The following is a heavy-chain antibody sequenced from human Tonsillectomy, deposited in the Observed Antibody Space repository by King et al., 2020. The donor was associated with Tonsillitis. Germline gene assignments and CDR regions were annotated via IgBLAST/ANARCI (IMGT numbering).Heavy chain of an antibody. V-gene: IGHV2-70*11. D-gene: IGHD4-17*01. J-gene: IGHJ6*02. Sequence: VTLKESGPALIKPTQTLTLTCTFSGFSLTNPGMSVTWIRQPPGKALEWLARIDGDGDIYFNTPLKTRLSISKDTSKNQVVLTMTHVDPVDTGTYYCTRSPTEYFYQYGMDVWGQGTTVTVSS. CDR2: IDGDGDI. CDR1: GFSLTNPGMS. CDR3: TRSPTEYFYQYGMDV.